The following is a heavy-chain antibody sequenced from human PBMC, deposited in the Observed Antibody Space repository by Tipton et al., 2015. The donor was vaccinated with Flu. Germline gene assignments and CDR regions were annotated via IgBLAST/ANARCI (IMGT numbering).Heavy chain of an antibody. J-gene: IGHJ4*02. CDR1: GAAVRGGIDS. CDR2: ISHTGT. Sequence: NLSLTCAVSGAAVRGGIDSWNWIRQPPGKGLEWIGSISHTGTYYKPSLRTRAAISADRSKNQFSLELTSVTAADTAVYYCARESPPDYWGQGILVTFSS. CDR3: ARESPPDY. V-gene: IGHV4-30-2*01.